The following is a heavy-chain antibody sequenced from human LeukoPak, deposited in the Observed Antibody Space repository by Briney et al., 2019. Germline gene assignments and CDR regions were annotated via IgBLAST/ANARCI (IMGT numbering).Heavy chain of an antibody. CDR3: ASFGRSYCGAVCYDAFDI. CDR1: GFTVSGNY. J-gene: IGHJ3*02. V-gene: IGHV3-53*01. D-gene: IGHD2-21*02. Sequence: GGSLRLSCAVSGFTVSGNYMSWIRQAPGKGLEWVSLIYSDDTTLYADSVKGRFTISRDISKNTLYLQMSSLRAEDTAVYYCASFGRSYCGAVCYDAFDIWGQGTMVTVSS. CDR2: IYSDDTT.